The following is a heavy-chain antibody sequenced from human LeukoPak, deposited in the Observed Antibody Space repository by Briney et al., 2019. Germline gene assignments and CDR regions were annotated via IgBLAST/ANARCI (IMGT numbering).Heavy chain of an antibody. CDR1: GFTFSIYV. V-gene: IGHV3-23*01. Sequence: GRSLRLSCAASGFTFSIYVMSWVRQAPGKGLEWVSTLSGRGGNSYYADSVKGRFTISRDNSKNMLFLQMNSLRAEDTAGYYCARGSTVFGVGKFDYWGQGTLVTVSS. CDR2: LSGRGGNS. D-gene: IGHD3-3*01. J-gene: IGHJ4*02. CDR3: ARGSTVFGVGKFDY.